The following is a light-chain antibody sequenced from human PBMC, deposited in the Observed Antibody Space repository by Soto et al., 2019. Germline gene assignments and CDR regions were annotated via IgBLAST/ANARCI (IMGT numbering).Light chain of an antibody. CDR1: SSDVGGYNY. J-gene: IGLJ2*01. V-gene: IGLV2-14*01. CDR3: SSYTSSSPVV. Sequence: QSALTQPASVSGSPGQSITISCTGTSSDVGGYNYVSWYQQHPGKAPKLMIYEVSNRPSGVSNRFSGSKSGNTASLIISGLQAEDEADYYCSSYTSSSPVVFGGGTKLTVL. CDR2: EVS.